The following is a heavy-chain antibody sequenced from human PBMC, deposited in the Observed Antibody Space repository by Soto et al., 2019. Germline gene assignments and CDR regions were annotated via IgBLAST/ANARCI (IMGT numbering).Heavy chain of an antibody. CDR1: GYSFTSYW. D-gene: IGHD3-16*02. CDR2: IYPGDSDT. J-gene: IGHJ6*02. Sequence: GESLKISCKGSGYSFTSYWIGWVRQMPGKGLEWMGIIYPGDSDTRYSPSFQGQVTISADKSISTAYLQWSSLKASDTAMYYCASSTVYVWGSYRYYYYGMDVWGQGTTVTVS. CDR3: ASSTVYVWGSYRYYYYGMDV. V-gene: IGHV5-51*01.